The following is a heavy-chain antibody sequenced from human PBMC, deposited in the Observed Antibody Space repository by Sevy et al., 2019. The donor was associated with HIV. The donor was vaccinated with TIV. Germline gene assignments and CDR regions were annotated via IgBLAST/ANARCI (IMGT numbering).Heavy chain of an antibody. CDR3: ARDSGMGARLLY. CDR2: IKQDGSEK. J-gene: IGHJ4*02. CDR1: GFTFSSYW. V-gene: IGHV3-7*01. Sequence: GGSLRLSCAASGFTFSSYWMNWVRHAPGKGLEWVANIKQDGSEKYYVDSVKGRFTISRDNAKNSMHLQMNSLRAEDTAVYYCARDSGMGARLLYWGQGTLVTVSS. D-gene: IGHD2-15*01.